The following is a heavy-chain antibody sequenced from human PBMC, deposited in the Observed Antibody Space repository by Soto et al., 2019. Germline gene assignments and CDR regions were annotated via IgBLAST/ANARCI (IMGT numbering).Heavy chain of an antibody. V-gene: IGHV3-23*05. D-gene: IGHD6-13*01. CDR2: IGPNPSNT. J-gene: IGHJ4*02. CDR1: GFHFSTTG. Sequence: EVRLLESGGGLVQSGGSLRLSCAASGFHFSTTGILWVRQPPGAGLEWVSAIGPNPSNTKYTDSVKGRFVISRDNSRNTVFLQMSALRAEDTALYYCTTARHCSSDACPSAEWGQGTLITVSS. CDR3: TTARHCSSDACPSAE.